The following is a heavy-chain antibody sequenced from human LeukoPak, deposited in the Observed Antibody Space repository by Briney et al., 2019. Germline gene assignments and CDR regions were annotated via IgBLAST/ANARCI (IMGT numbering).Heavy chain of an antibody. CDR3: AEEVFRSSSWYNWFDP. CDR2: ISGSGGST. V-gene: IGHV3-23*01. CDR1: GFTFSSYA. J-gene: IGHJ5*02. Sequence: GGSLRLSCAASGFTFSSYAMSWVRQAPGKGLEWVSAISGSGGSTYYADSVKGRFTISRDNSKNTLYLQMNSLRAEDTAVYYCAEEVFRSSSWYNWFDPWGQGTLVTVSS. D-gene: IGHD6-13*01.